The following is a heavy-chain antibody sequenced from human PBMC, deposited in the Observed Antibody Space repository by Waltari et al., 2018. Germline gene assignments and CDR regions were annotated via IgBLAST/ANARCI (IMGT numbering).Heavy chain of an antibody. D-gene: IGHD5-12*01. CDR1: GFSLSTTGMR. Sequence: QVTLKESGPALVKPTQTLTLTCTFSGFSLSTTGMRVSWIRQPPGKALEWLARIDWDDDKFYSTSLKTRLTISKDTSKNQVVLTMSNMDPEDTATYYCARMGLYSGYDRDWFDPWGQGTLVTVSS. J-gene: IGHJ5*02. CDR3: ARMGLYSGYDRDWFDP. CDR2: IDWDDDK. V-gene: IGHV2-70*04.